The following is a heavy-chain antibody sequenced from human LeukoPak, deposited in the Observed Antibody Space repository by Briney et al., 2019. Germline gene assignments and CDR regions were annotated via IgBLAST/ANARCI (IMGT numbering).Heavy chain of an antibody. CDR1: CYTFTSYG. V-gene: IGHV1-2*02. J-gene: IGHJ4*02. CDR3: ARAYYYDSSGYYY. CDR2: INPNSGGT. D-gene: IGHD3-22*01. Sequence: EASVKVSCKASCYTFTSYGISWVRQAPGQGLEWMGWINPNSGGTNYAQKFQGRVTMTRDTSISTAYMELSRLRSDDTAVYYCARAYYYDSSGYYYWGQGTLVTVSS.